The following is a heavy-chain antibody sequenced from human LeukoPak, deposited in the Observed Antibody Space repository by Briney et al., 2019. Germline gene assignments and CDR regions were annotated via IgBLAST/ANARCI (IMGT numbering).Heavy chain of an antibody. CDR3: ATVLRSGNTGFAFAI. V-gene: IGHV3-66*02. J-gene: IGHJ3*02. CDR1: GFTVSNNF. CDR2: IYPRGTT. Sequence: GGSLRLSCAASGFTVSNNFMTWVRQASGKGLEWVSVIYPRGTTNSSDSVKGRITIFRDDSQNPLYLQLNSLTPDDTALYFCATVLRSGNTGFAFAIWGQGTMVTVSS. D-gene: IGHD3-3*01.